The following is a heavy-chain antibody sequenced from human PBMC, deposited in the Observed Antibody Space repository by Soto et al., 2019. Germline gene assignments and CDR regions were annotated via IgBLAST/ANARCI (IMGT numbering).Heavy chain of an antibody. V-gene: IGHV1-69*13. CDR3: ARGWNDFPH. CDR1: GGTFSSYA. J-gene: IGHJ1*01. D-gene: IGHD1-1*01. Sequence: ASVKVSCKASGGTFSSYAISWVRQAPGQGLECMGGIIPVFGTANYAQKFQGRVTINADESTSTVYMELSSLRSEDTAVYYCARGWNDFPHWGQGTLVTV. CDR2: IIPVFGTA.